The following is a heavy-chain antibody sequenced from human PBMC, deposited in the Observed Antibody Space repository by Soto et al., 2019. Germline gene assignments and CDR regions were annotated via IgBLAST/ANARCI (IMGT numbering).Heavy chain of an antibody. CDR2: ISYNSGSI. Sequence: VHLVESGGGEVQPGRSLRLSCAASGFRFDDYAMHWVRQAPGKGLEWVSGISYNSGSIGYADSVKGRFTISRDTAKNSLYLQMNSLRAEDTALYYCVKDIEENQLLYDAFDIWGQGTMVTVSS. CDR1: GFRFDDYA. V-gene: IGHV3-9*01. D-gene: IGHD2-2*01. CDR3: VKDIEENQLLYDAFDI. J-gene: IGHJ3*02.